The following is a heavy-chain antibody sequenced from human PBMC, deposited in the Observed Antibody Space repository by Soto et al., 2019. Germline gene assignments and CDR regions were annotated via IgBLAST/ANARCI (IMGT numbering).Heavy chain of an antibody. D-gene: IGHD1-26*01. CDR3: ARESMWAPDY. J-gene: IGHJ4*02. CDR1: GFTFSIYW. CDR2: INGDGSST. Sequence: MHLVESGGALVKPGGSLRLSCAASGFTFSIYWMHWVRQAPGKGLEWVSRINGDGSSTSNADPVKGRFTISRDNAKNTLYLEMNSLRAEDTAVYYCARESMWAPDYWGQGTLVAVSS. V-gene: IGHV3-74*01.